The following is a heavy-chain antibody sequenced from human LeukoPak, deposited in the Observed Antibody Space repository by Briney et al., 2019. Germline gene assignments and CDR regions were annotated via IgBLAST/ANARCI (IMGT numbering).Heavy chain of an antibody. CDR1: GYTFTSYY. J-gene: IGHJ6*03. CDR3: ARTTYGSGSYVLYYYYYMDV. D-gene: IGHD3-10*01. V-gene: IGHV1-18*04. Sequence: ASVKVSCKASGYTFTSYYMHWVRQAPGQGLEWMGWISAYNGNTNYAQKLQGRVTMTTDTSTSTAYMELRSPRSDDTAVYYCARTTYGSGSYVLYYYYYMDVWGKGTTVTISS. CDR2: ISAYNGNT.